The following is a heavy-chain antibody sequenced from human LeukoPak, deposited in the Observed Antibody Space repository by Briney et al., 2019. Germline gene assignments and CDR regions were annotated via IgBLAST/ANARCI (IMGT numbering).Heavy chain of an antibody. D-gene: IGHD6-13*01. CDR1: GFTFSSYS. CDR3: ARDLAAAPRD. CDR2: ISSSSSNI. J-gene: IGHJ4*02. Sequence: PGGSLRLSCAASGFTFSSYSMNWVRQAPGRGLDCVACISSSSSNIYYADAVKGRFTISRDNAKNSLYLQMNSLRDEDTAGYYCARDLAAAPRDWGQGTLVTVSS. V-gene: IGHV3-48*02.